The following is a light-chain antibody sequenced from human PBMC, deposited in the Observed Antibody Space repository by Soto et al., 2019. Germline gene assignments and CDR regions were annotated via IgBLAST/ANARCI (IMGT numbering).Light chain of an antibody. V-gene: IGKV1-5*03. CDR1: QSLSGW. CDR2: MAS. CDR3: QKYNSAPQT. Sequence: DIQMTQSPSTLSASVGDRVTITCRASQSLSGWLAWYQQEPGKAPNLLIYMASTLASGVPSRFSGSGSGTEFTLTISSLQPDDVATYYCQKYNSAPQTFGGGTKVDIK. J-gene: IGKJ4*01.